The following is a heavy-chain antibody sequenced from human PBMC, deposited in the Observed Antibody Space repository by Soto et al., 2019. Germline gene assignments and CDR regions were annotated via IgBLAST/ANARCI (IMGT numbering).Heavy chain of an antibody. CDR2: INRYKDNT. Sequence: ASVKVPCKASGCTFTRFGLNWVRQAPGQGLEWMGWINRYKDNTNYAQKFQGRVTITTDTSTSTGYMELRSLRSDDTAVYYCARAGKLQWLQRSFDPWGQGTQVTVSS. CDR3: ARAGKLQWLQRSFDP. J-gene: IGHJ5*02. D-gene: IGHD6-19*01. CDR1: GCTFTRFG. V-gene: IGHV1-18*04.